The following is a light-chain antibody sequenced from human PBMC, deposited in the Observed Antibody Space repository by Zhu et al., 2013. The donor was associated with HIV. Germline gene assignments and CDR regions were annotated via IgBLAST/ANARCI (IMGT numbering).Light chain of an antibody. CDR3: QQFHHYPWT. J-gene: IGKJ1*01. CDR2: AAS. CDR1: QGIRND. V-gene: IGKV1-6*01. Sequence: AIQMTQSPSSLSASVGDRVTITCRASQGIRNDLSWFQQKPGKAPKLLIYAASTLQSGVPPRFSGSGSETEFTLTVSNLQAEDFATYYCQQFHHYPWTFGQGTKVEI.